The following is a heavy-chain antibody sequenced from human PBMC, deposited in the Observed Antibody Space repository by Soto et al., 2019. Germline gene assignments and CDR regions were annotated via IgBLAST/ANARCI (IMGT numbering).Heavy chain of an antibody. D-gene: IGHD5-12*01. CDR2: INPNSGGT. Sequence: ASVKVSCKASGYTFTGYYMHWVRQAPGQGLEWMGWINPNSGGTNYAQKFQGWVTMTRDTSISTAYMELSRLRSDDTAVYHCARDRVDIVATNPDDAFDIWGQGTMVTVSS. CDR3: ARDRVDIVATNPDDAFDI. CDR1: GYTFTGYY. V-gene: IGHV1-2*04. J-gene: IGHJ3*02.